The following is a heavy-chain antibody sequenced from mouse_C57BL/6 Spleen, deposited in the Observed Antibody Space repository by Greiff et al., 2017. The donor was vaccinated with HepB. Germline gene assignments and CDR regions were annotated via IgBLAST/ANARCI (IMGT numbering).Heavy chain of an antibody. D-gene: IGHD1-1*01. V-gene: IGHV1-72*01. CDR3: ARASMTTVVATDYYAMDY. CDR1: GYTFTSYW. Sequence: QVQLQQPGAELVKPGASVKLSCKASGYTFTSYWMHWVKQRPGRGLEWIGRIDPNSGGTKYNDKFKSKATLTVDKPSSTAYMQLSSLTSEDSAVYYCARASMTTVVATDYYAMDYWGQGTSVTVSS. CDR2: IDPNSGGT. J-gene: IGHJ4*01.